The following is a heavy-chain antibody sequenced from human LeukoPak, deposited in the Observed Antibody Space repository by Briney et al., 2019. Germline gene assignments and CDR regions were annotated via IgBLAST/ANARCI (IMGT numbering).Heavy chain of an antibody. CDR3: ARHPPYGSRNWGAYYFNS. D-gene: IGHD3-10*01. CDR2: IYYSGST. CDR1: GGAISSTAYY. Sequence: SETLSLTCNVSGGAISSTAYYWGWIRQPPGKGLKWIGSIYYSGSTYYNPSLKSRVTISVNTSHNQFSLKLNSVTAADTALYYCARHPPYGSRNWGAYYFNSWGQGTLVTVSS. V-gene: IGHV4-39*01. J-gene: IGHJ4*02.